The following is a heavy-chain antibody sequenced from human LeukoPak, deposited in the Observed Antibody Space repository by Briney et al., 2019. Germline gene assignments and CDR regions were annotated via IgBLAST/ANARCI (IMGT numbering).Heavy chain of an antibody. CDR2: INHSGST. Sequence: SETLSLTCAVYGGSFSGYYWSWIRQPPGKGLEWIGEINHSGSTNYNPSLKSRVTISVDTSKNQFSLKLSSVTAADTAVYYRARGIAVAGTGFDYWGQGTLVTVSS. D-gene: IGHD6-19*01. CDR1: GGSFSGYY. V-gene: IGHV4-34*01. CDR3: ARGIAVAGTGFDY. J-gene: IGHJ4*02.